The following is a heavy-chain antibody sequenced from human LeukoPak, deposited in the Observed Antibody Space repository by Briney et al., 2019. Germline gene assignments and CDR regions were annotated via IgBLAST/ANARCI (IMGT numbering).Heavy chain of an antibody. CDR2: INSDGSST. CDR3: AREGGSSSWYSGDYYYYYGMDV. Sequence: GGSLRLSCAASGFTFSSYWMHWVRQAPGKGLVWVSRINSDGSSTSYADSVKGRFTISRDNAKNTLYLQMNSLRSEDTAVYYCAREGGSSSWYSGDYYYYYGMDVWGQGTTVTVSS. V-gene: IGHV3-74*01. CDR1: GFTFSSYW. D-gene: IGHD6-13*01. J-gene: IGHJ6*02.